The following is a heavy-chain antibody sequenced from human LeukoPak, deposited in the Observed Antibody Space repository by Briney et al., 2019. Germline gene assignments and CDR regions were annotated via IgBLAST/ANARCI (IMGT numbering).Heavy chain of an antibody. CDR3: ARGPTPYDILTGYYYGFDY. CDR1: GYTFTSYG. J-gene: IGHJ4*02. D-gene: IGHD3-9*01. V-gene: IGHV1-18*01. CDR2: ISAYNGNT. Sequence: ASVKVSCKASGYTFTSYGISWVRQAPGQGLEWMGWISAYNGNTNYAQKFQGRVTITTDESTSTAYMELSSLRSEDTAVYYCARGPTPYDILTGYYYGFDYWGQGTLVTVSS.